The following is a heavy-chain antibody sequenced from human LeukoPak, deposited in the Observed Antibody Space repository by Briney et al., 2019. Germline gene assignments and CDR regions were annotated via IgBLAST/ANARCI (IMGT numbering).Heavy chain of an antibody. CDR1: GGSFSSYA. CDR3: ARQGALRQDYYMDV. J-gene: IGHJ6*03. V-gene: IGHV1-69*06. Sequence: SVNVSCKTSGGSFSSYAITWVRQAPGQGLEWKGRIIPVFGTTTYAQRFQGRVTITADMDSSTAYLGLTSLTSEDTALYFCARQGALRQDYYMDVWGNGTTVIVSS. CDR2: IIPVFGTT.